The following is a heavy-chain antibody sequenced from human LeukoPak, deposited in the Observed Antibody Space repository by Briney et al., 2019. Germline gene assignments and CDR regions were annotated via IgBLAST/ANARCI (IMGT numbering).Heavy chain of an antibody. CDR3: ARLTMFRGVIYGTDWHSDL. CDR1: GGSISSSSYY. V-gene: IGHV4-39*07. J-gene: IGHJ2*01. Sequence: PSETLSLTCTVSGGSISSSSYYWGWIRQPPGKGLEWIGSIYYSGSTYYNLSLKSRVTISVDTSKNQFSLKLSSVTAADTAVYYCARLTMFRGVIYGTDWHSDLWGRGTLVTVSS. CDR2: IYYSGST. D-gene: IGHD3-10*01.